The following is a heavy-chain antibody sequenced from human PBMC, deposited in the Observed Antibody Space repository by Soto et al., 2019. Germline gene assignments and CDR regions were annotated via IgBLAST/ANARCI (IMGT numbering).Heavy chain of an antibody. J-gene: IGHJ4*02. V-gene: IGHV3-23*01. CDR1: GFTFGSYN. CDR3: ARGPSNGYSPIDY. Sequence: GGSLRLSCAASGFTFGSYNMRWVRQAPGKGLEWVSTISGNSDRTWYAESVKGRFTISRDNSKNTLFLQMNGLRAEDTAVYYCARGPSNGYSPIDYWGQGTLVTVSS. D-gene: IGHD3-22*01. CDR2: ISGNSDRT.